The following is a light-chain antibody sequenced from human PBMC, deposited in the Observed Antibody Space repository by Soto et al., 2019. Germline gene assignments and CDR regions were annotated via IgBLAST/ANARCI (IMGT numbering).Light chain of an antibody. CDR3: SSYRSASTFAV. V-gene: IGLV2-14*01. Sequence: QSALTQPASVSGSPGQSITISCTGTSSDIGGYNYVSWYQQYPGKAPKLMIYEVTNRPSGVSSRFSGSKSANTASLTISGLQAEDEADYYCSSYRSASTFAVFGGGTKVTVL. J-gene: IGLJ3*02. CDR2: EVT. CDR1: SSDIGGYNY.